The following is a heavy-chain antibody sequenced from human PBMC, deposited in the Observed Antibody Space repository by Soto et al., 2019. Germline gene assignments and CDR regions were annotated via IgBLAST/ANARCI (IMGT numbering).Heavy chain of an antibody. V-gene: IGHV1-3*05. Sequence: QVQLVQSGAEEKKPGASVKVSCKASGYTFTGYAMHWVRQAPGQRLERMGWINAGNGNTKYSQKFQGRVTITRDTSASTAYMERSSLRSEDTAVYYCARAVAVAADFDYWGQGTLVTVSS. D-gene: IGHD6-19*01. CDR2: INAGNGNT. CDR1: GYTFTGYA. CDR3: ARAVAVAADFDY. J-gene: IGHJ4*02.